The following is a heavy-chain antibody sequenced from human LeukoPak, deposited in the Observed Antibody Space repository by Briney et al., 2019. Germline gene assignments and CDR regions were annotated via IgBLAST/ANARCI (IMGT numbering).Heavy chain of an antibody. D-gene: IGHD1-20*01. CDR3: AREARITGTPEYFDY. Sequence: GASVKVSCKASGYTFTSFGISWVRQAPGQGLEWMGWISAYNGNTNYAQKVQGRVTMTTDTSTSTVYMELSSLRSEDTAVYYCAREARITGTPEYFDYWGQGTLVTVSS. CDR1: GYTFTSFG. J-gene: IGHJ4*02. CDR2: ISAYNGNT. V-gene: IGHV1-18*01.